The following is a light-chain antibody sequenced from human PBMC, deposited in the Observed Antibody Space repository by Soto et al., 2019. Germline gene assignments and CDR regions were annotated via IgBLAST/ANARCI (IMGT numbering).Light chain of an antibody. CDR3: QQYGCSPTWS. CDR1: QSVSSNY. Sequence: VFIPCPRTLKLNPGERATLSCRASQSVSSNYLAWYQQKPGQAPRLLIYGASTRATGIPDRFSGSGSGTDFTLTISGLELEDSEVDYCQQYGCSPTWSFGQGIKV. CDR2: GAS. V-gene: IGKV3-20*01. J-gene: IGKJ1*01.